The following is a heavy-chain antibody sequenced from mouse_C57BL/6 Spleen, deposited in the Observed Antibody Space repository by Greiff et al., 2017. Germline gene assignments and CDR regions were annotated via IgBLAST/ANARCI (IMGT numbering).Heavy chain of an antibody. V-gene: IGHV5-9*01. CDR2: ISGGGGNT. D-gene: IGHD3-2*02. Sequence: EVHLVESGGGLVKPGGSLKLSCAASGFTFSSYTMSWVRQTPEKRLEWVATISGGGGNTYYPDSVKGRITISRDNAKNTLYLQMSSLRSEDTALYYCARQTAQGYAMDYWGQGTSVTVSS. CDR1: GFTFSSYT. J-gene: IGHJ4*01. CDR3: ARQTAQGYAMDY.